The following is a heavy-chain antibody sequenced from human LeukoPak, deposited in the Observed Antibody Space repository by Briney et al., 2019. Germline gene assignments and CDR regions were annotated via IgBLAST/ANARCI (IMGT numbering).Heavy chain of an antibody. V-gene: IGHV3-7*01. CDR1: GFTFSSYS. D-gene: IGHD1-7*01. CDR3: ARDYNWNYPAHDAFVI. J-gene: IGHJ3*02. CDR2: IKQDGSEK. Sequence: PGGSLRLSCAASGFTFSSYSMNWVRQAPGKGLEWVANIKQDGSEKYYVDSVKGRFTISRDNAKNSLYLQMNSLRAEDTAVYYCARDYNWNYPAHDAFVIWGQGTMVTVSS.